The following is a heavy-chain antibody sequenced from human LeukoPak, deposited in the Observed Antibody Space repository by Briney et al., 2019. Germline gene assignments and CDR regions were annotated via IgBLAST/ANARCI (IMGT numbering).Heavy chain of an antibody. Sequence: SETLSLTCTVSGGSINSYYWSWIRQPPGKGREWGGYIYYSGSTNYNPPLKSRVTISVDTSKNQFSLKLSSVTAADTAVYYCAGAGTYYYDSSGYYYRVDFDYWGQGTLVTVSS. CDR2: IYYSGST. V-gene: IGHV4-59*12. D-gene: IGHD3-22*01. J-gene: IGHJ4*02. CDR3: AGAGTYYYDSSGYYYRVDFDY. CDR1: GGSINSYY.